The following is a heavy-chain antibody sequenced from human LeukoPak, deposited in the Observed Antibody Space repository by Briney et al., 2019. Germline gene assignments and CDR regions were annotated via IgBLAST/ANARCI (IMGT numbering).Heavy chain of an antibody. D-gene: IGHD3-10*01. V-gene: IGHV1-2*02. CDR2: INPNSGGT. Sequence: ASVKVSCKASGYTFTVYYMYWVRQAPGQGLEWMGWINPNSGGTNYAQEFQGRVTMTRDTSLSTAYMELSRLRSDDTAVYYCARSTITRSGGDTFDIWGQGTMVTVSS. J-gene: IGHJ3*02. CDR1: GYTFTVYY. CDR3: ARSTITRSGGDTFDI.